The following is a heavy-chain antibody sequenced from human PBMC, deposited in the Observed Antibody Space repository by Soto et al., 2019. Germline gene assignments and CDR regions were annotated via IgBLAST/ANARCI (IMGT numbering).Heavy chain of an antibody. Sequence: ASVKVSCKASGYTFTSYAMHWVRQAPGQRLEWMGWINAGNGNTKYSQKFQGRVTITRDTSASTAYMELSSLRSEDTAVYYCARDQLLWFGEPFDYWGQGTLVTVS. J-gene: IGHJ4*02. CDR1: GYTFTSYA. V-gene: IGHV1-3*01. CDR2: INAGNGNT. D-gene: IGHD3-10*01. CDR3: ARDQLLWFGEPFDY.